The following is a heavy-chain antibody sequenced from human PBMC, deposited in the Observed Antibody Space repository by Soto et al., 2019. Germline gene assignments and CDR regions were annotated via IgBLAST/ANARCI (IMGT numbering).Heavy chain of an antibody. Sequence: QVQLQESGPGLVKPSQTLSLTCSVSGGSINSADYYWSWVRQPPGKGLEWIGYIYYSGSTYFNPSLKSRVTISKATSRNQFSLRLSSVTGADTAVYYCARAIVVTIGGMDVWGQGTTVTVSS. CDR3: ARAIVVTIGGMDV. V-gene: IGHV4-30-4*01. CDR1: GGSINSADYY. CDR2: IYYSGST. J-gene: IGHJ6*02. D-gene: IGHD5-12*01.